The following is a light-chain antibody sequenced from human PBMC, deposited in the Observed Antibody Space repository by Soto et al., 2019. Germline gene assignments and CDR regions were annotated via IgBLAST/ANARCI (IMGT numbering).Light chain of an antibody. Sequence: ETVMTQSPATLSVSPGGRATLSCRASQSISDTLAWYQQKPGQAPRLLIHGASTRATGFPARFSGSGSGTDFTLTISRLEPEDFAVYYCQQYGRSPSTFGGGTKVDIK. J-gene: IGKJ4*01. CDR2: GAS. V-gene: IGKV3-15*01. CDR3: QQYGRSPST. CDR1: QSISDT.